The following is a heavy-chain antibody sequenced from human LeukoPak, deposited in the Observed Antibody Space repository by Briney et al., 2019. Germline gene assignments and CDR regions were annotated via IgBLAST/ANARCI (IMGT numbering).Heavy chain of an antibody. CDR2: ISSCSSI. Sequence: GGSLSLSCAVSGFTFSSYSMNWVRQPPGKGLEWVSNISSCSSIYYANSVKGRFTMSRDNAKNSLYLQMHSLSDEDTAVYYCARGQYGAYAIDYWGQGTLVTVSS. CDR3: ARGQYGAYAIDY. CDR1: GFTFSSYS. J-gene: IGHJ4*02. D-gene: IGHD4-17*01. V-gene: IGHV3-48*02.